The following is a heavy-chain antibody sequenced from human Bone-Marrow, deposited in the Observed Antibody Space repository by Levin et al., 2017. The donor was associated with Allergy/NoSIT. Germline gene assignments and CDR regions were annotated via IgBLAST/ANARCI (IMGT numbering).Heavy chain of an antibody. Sequence: SETLSLTCTVSSASISTYYWSWLRQPSGKGLEWLGYFDYSGYTNYNPALKSRVTTSVDTSKNQFSLNLSSVTPADTAVYYCARAVRVAVAGYFFDHWGQGILVTVSS. D-gene: IGHD6-19*01. CDR2: FDYSGYT. J-gene: IGHJ4*02. CDR3: ARAVRVAVAGYFFDH. CDR1: SASISTYY. V-gene: IGHV4-59*01.